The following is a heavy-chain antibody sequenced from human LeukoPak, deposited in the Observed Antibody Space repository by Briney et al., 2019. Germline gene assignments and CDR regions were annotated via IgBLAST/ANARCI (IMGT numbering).Heavy chain of an antibody. Sequence: PSETLSLTCTVSGGSISSYYWSWIRQPPGKGLEWIGYISYSGGTNYNPSLKSRVTISVDTSKNQFSLKLTSVTAADTGVYYCARNYPPELFDYWGQGILVTVSS. J-gene: IGHJ4*02. CDR2: ISYSGGT. V-gene: IGHV4-59*01. CDR1: GGSISSYY. D-gene: IGHD1-26*01. CDR3: ARNYPPELFDY.